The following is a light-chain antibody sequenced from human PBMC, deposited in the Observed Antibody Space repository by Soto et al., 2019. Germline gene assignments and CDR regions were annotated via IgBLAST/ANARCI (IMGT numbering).Light chain of an antibody. J-gene: IGKJ1*01. CDR3: QQYRDLPQT. V-gene: IGKV3-20*01. CDR2: NSS. Sequence: EIVLTQSPGTLSLSPGERATLSCRASQSVRSNYLAWYQQKPGQAPRLLIYNSSTRATGIPDRFSGSGSGTYFTLTISRLEHEDFALYYCQQYRDLPQTFGQGTQVEIK. CDR1: QSVRSNY.